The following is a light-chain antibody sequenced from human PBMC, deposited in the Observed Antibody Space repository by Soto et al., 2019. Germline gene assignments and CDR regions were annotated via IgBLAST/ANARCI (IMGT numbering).Light chain of an antibody. CDR2: DAS. Sequence: EIVLTQSPATLSLSPGERATLSCRASQSVSSYLAWYQQKPGQAPRLLIYDASNRATGIPARFSGSGSGTDVTITISSLAHEDVAVYYCQQCSNWPTFGGGTKVEIK. CDR3: QQCSNWPT. J-gene: IGKJ4*01. CDR1: QSVSSY. V-gene: IGKV3-11*01.